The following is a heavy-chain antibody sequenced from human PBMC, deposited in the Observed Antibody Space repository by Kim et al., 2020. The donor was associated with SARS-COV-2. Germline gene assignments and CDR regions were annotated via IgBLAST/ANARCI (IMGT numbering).Heavy chain of an antibody. J-gene: IGHJ4*02. CDR3: ARDNDNTGHYYFDF. CDR1: GFTFSHYG. V-gene: IGHV3-33*01. CDR2: IWYDASKK. D-gene: IGHD3-9*01. Sequence: GGSLRLSCAASGFTFSHYGMHWVRQAPGKGLEWVAVIWYDASKKYYADSVKGRFTISRDDPRNTVYLQMNSLRAEDTAVYYCARDNDNTGHYYFDFWGQG.